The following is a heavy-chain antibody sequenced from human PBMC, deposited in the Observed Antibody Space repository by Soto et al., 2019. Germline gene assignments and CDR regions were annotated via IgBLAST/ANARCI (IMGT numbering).Heavy chain of an antibody. CDR2: IIPIFGTA. D-gene: IGHD2-2*01. Sequence: SVKVSFKASGGTFSSYAISWVRQAPGQGLEWMGGIIPIFGTANYAQKFQGRVTITADESTSTAYMELSSLRSEDTAVYYCARLVWVPAYRSYYYGMDVWGQGTTVTVSS. CDR3: ARLVWVPAYRSYYYGMDV. J-gene: IGHJ6*02. CDR1: GGTFSSYA. V-gene: IGHV1-69*13.